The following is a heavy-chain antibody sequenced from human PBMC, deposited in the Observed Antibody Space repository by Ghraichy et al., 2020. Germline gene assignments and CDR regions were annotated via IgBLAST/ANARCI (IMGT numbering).Heavy chain of an antibody. J-gene: IGHJ5*01. CDR2: IYQSST. CDR3: GTSAGRGLNIPFVS. D-gene: IGHD3-10*01. Sequence: SETLSLTCAVSGGSIISGDYSWSWIRQPPGKGLEWIGYIYQSSTYYNPSLKSRVTISVDRSKNQFSLKLNSVTAADTAVYYCGTSAGRGLNIPFVSWGQGTLVTVSS. CDR1: GGSIISGDYS. V-gene: IGHV4-30-2*01.